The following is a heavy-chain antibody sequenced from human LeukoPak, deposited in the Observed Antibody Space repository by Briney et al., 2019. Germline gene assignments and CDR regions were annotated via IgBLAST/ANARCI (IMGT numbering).Heavy chain of an antibody. J-gene: IGHJ6*02. V-gene: IGHV1-18*01. CDR3: ARTGGDNGYEYYYYYYGMDV. D-gene: IGHD5-12*01. Sequence: ASVKVSCKASGYTFTSYGISWVRQAPGQGLEWMGWISAYNGNTNYAQKLQGRVTMTTDTSTSTAYMELSRLRSDDTAVYYCARTGGDNGYEYYYYYYGMDVWGQGTTVTVSS. CDR1: GYTFTSYG. CDR2: ISAYNGNT.